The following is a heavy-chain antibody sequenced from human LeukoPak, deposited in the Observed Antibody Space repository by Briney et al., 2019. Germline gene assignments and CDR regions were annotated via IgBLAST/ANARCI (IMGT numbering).Heavy chain of an antibody. CDR2: IRNDGSTK. J-gene: IGHJ4*02. CDR3: AKDRNPEIDY. CDR1: GFTFSSFG. Sequence: GGSLRLSCAASGFTFSSFGMHWVRQAPGKGLEWVAFIRNDGSTKYYADSVKGRFTISRDNSKNTLYLQMNSLRVEDTAVYYCAKDRNPEIDYWGQGTLVTVSS. D-gene: IGHD1-14*01. V-gene: IGHV3-30*02.